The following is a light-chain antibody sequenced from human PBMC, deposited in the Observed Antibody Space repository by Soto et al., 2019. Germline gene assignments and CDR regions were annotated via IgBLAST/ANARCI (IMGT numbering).Light chain of an antibody. CDR3: SSYTSSSTLYV. CDR1: SSDVGDYNF. CDR2: DVS. J-gene: IGLJ1*01. V-gene: IGLV2-14*01. Sequence: QSALTQPASLSGSPGQSITISCTGTSSDVGDYNFVSWYQQHPGKAPKLMIYDVSNRPSGVSNRFSGSKSGNTASLTISGLQAEDEADYYCSSYTSSSTLYVFGTGTKLTVL.